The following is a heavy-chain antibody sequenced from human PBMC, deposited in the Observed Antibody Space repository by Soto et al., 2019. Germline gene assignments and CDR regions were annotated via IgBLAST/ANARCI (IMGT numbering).Heavy chain of an antibody. CDR3: ARHEAPHQLLLAGMDV. V-gene: IGHV4-39*01. D-gene: IGHD2-2*01. CDR1: GGSISSSSYY. J-gene: IGHJ6*02. Sequence: SETLSLTCTVSGGSISSSSYYWGWIRQPPGKGLERIGSIYYSGSTYYNPSLKSRVTISVDTSKNQFSLKLSSVTAADTAVYYCARHEAPHQLLLAGMDVWGQGTTVTVSS. CDR2: IYYSGST.